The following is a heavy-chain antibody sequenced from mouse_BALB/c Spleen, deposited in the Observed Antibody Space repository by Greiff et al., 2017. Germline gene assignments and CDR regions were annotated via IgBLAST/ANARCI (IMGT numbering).Heavy chain of an antibody. J-gene: IGHJ4*01. CDR2: INPYNDGT. CDR1: GYTFTSYV. V-gene: IGHV1-14*01. CDR3: ARRGGDFYYAMDY. Sequence: VQLKESGPELVKPGASVKMSCKASGYTFTSYVMHWVKQKPGQGLEWIGYINPYNDGTKYNEKFKGKATLTSDKSSSTAYMELSSLTSEDSAVYYCARRGGDFYYAMDYWGQGTSVTVSS.